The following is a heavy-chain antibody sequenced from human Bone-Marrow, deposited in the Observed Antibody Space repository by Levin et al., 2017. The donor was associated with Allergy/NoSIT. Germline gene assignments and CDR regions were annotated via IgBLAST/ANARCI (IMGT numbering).Heavy chain of an antibody. CDR1: GFTVSSNY. CDR2: IYSGGST. V-gene: IGHV3-53*01. J-gene: IGHJ4*02. Sequence: GGSLRLSCAASGFTVSSNYMSWVRQAPGKGLEWVSVIYSGGSTYYADSVKGRFTISRDNSKNTLYLQMNSLRAEDTAVYYCARGGIAYDYGDYVEDYWGQGTLVTVSS. CDR3: ARGGIAYDYGDYVEDY. D-gene: IGHD4-17*01.